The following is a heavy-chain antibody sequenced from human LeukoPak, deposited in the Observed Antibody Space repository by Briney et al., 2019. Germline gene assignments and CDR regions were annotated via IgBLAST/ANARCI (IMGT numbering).Heavy chain of an antibody. CDR3: ARHGWRWLQDVGDY. CDR1: GYSSTSSC. D-gene: IGHD5-24*01. Sequence: GESLKISCKGSGYSSTSSCIGWVRQMPGKGLEWMGIIYPGDSDTRYSRSFQGQVTISADKSISTAYLQWSSLKASDTAMYYCARHGWRWLQDVGDYWGQGTLVTVSS. V-gene: IGHV5-51*01. CDR2: IYPGDSDT. J-gene: IGHJ4*02.